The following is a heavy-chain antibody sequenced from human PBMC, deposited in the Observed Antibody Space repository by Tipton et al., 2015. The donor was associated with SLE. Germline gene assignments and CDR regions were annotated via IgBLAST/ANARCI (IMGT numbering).Heavy chain of an antibody. CDR2: INHSGST. J-gene: IGHJ5*02. CDR3: ARNYYTSGGLNWFDP. V-gene: IGHV4-34*01. D-gene: IGHD3-22*01. Sequence: TLSLTCAVYGGSFSGYYWSWIRQPPGKGLEWIGEINHSGSTNYNPSLKSRVTISVDTSKNQFSLNLTSVTAADTAVYYCARNYYTSGGLNWFDPWGQGTLVTVSS. CDR1: GGSFSGYY.